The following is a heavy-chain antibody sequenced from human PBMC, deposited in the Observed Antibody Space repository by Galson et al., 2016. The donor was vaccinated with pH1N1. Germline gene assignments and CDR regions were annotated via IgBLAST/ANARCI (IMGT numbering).Heavy chain of an antibody. V-gene: IGHV1-46*01. CDR3: VGIKEGTLDI. Sequence: SVKVSCKASGYTFTIYYMHWVRQAPGQGLEWMGIIDPGSGSTNYARKFQGRVTMTRDTSTSTVYVELTTLRSEDMATYYCVGIKEGTLDIWGQGTKVTVSS. J-gene: IGHJ3*02. CDR1: GYTFTIYY. CDR2: IDPGSGST.